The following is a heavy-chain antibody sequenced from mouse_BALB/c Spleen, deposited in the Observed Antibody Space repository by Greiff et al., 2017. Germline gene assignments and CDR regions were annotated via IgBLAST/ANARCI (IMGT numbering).Heavy chain of an antibody. J-gene: IGHJ4*01. Sequence: EVQLVESGPGLVNLSQSLYLTCPVTGYPFTSCYYWNWIRQFPGNQLEWMGYISYDGSNNYNPSLKNRIHITRDTSKNQFFLKLNSVTTEDTDTYDCAREVIRTRAMDYWGQGTSVTVSS. CDR2: ISYDGSN. CDR3: AREVIRTRAMDY. V-gene: IGHV3-6*02. D-gene: IGHD1-1*01. CDR1: GYPFTSCYY.